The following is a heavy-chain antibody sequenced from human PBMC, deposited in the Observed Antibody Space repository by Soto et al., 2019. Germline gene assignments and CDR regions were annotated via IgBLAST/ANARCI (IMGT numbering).Heavy chain of an antibody. D-gene: IGHD3-22*01. CDR3: ATMNGYFEY. CDR1: GFSFSSYS. J-gene: IGHJ4*02. V-gene: IGHV3-23*01. Sequence: GGSLRLSCADSGFSFSSYSMSWVRQTPGKGLECVAAITATGDRTYYADSVTGRFTISRDNSKKTHYLQMTSLRAEDTAMYYCATMNGYFEYWGQGTPVTVSS. CDR2: ITATGDRT.